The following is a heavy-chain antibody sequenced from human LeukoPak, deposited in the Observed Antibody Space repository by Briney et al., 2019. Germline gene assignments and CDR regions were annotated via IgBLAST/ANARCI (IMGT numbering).Heavy chain of an antibody. CDR2: IEQDGSEK. V-gene: IGHV3-7*01. CDR1: GLTFSAYW. CDR3: VGGIGWLPDY. J-gene: IGHJ4*02. Sequence: PGGSLRLSCAASGLTFSAYWGNWVRQAPGKGLEWVANIEQDGSEKNSVDSVKGRFTTSRDNGANSLYLQMNNLSVEDTGVYYCVGGIGWLPDYWGQGTLVTVSS. D-gene: IGHD6-19*01.